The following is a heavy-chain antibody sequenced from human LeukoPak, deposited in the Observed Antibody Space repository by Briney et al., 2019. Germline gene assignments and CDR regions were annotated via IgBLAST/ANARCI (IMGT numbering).Heavy chain of an antibody. V-gene: IGHV3-23*01. CDR3: ARDQPHAASWFDP. Sequence: GGSLRLSCAASTINFSDYGMDWVRQAPGRGLEWVSTINPTGVRTYYADSVRGRFTISRDNYKNTVFLQINSLRVEDTAIYYCARDQPHAASWFDPWGQGTLVTVSS. D-gene: IGHD2-2*01. J-gene: IGHJ5*02. CDR1: TINFSDYG. CDR2: INPTGVRT.